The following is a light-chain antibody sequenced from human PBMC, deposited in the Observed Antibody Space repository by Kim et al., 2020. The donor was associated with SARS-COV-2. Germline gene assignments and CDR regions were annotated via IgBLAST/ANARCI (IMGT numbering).Light chain of an antibody. CDR2: QDN. Sequence: SYELTQPPSVSVSPGQTAIITCSGYKLGDKFVCWYQQKPGQSRALVMYQDNKRPSGIPGRFSGSNSGNTATLTISGTQTMDEADYYCQAWDSTFYVFGTGTKVTVL. CDR3: QAWDSTFYV. V-gene: IGLV3-1*01. J-gene: IGLJ1*01. CDR1: KLGDKF.